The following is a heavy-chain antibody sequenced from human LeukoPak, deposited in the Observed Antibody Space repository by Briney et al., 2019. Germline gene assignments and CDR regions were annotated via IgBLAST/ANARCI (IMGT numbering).Heavy chain of an antibody. V-gene: IGHV4-38-2*02. CDR2: IYHSGST. CDR1: GYSISSGYY. Sequence: PSETLSLTCTVSGYSISSGYYWGWIRQPPGKGLEWIGSIYHSGSTYYNPSLKSRVTISVDTSKNQFSLNLRSVTAADTAMYYCATMYSSGWYYFDHWGQGNLVTVSS. J-gene: IGHJ4*02. D-gene: IGHD6-19*01. CDR3: ATMYSSGWYYFDH.